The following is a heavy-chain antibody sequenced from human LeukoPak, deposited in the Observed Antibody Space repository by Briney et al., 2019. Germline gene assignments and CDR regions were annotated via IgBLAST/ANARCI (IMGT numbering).Heavy chain of an antibody. CDR1: GFTFSTYW. V-gene: IGHV3-74*01. J-gene: IGHJ4*02. CDR3: ARDLSGRDDY. D-gene: IGHD7-27*01. Sequence: PEGSLRLSCAASGFTFSTYWFHWVRQAPGKGLIWVSRINEDGSTINYADSVRGRFATSRDNAKNTLYLEMNSLRAEDTAVYYCARDLSGRDDYWGQGTLVTVSS. CDR2: INEDGSTI.